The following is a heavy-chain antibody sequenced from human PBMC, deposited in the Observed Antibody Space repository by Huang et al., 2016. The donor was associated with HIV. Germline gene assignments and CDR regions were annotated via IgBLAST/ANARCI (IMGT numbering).Heavy chain of an antibody. CDR3: ARGTRLTGLWYFDL. V-gene: IGHV3-74*01. J-gene: IGHJ2*01. Sequence: EVQLVESGGGLVQPGGSLRLSCAASGFILSSSWMHWVRQGPGKGWVWVSRINGDGSSTNYADSVKGRFTISRDNAKNTLYVQVNSLRAEDTAVYYCARGTRLTGLWYFDLWGRGTLVIVSS. CDR2: INGDGSST. CDR1: GFILSSSW. D-gene: IGHD7-27*01.